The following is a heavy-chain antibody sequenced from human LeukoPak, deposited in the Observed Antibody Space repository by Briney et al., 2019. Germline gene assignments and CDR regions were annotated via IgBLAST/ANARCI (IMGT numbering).Heavy chain of an antibody. CDR2: IYYSGST. J-gene: IGHJ3*02. CDR1: GGSISSGDYY. CDR3: ASFSIYSSSWYPAGNDAFDI. D-gene: IGHD6-13*01. V-gene: IGHV4-61*08. Sequence: SETLSLTCTVSGGSISSGDYYWSWIRQPPGKGLEWIGYIYYSGSTNYNPSLKSRVTISVDTSKNQFSLKLSSVTAADTAVYYCASFSIYSSSWYPAGNDAFDIWAKGQWSPSLQ.